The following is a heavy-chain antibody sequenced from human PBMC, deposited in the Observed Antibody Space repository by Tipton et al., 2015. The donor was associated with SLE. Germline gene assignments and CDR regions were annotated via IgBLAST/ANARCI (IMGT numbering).Heavy chain of an antibody. Sequence: TLSLTCAVSGGSISSGGYSWSWIRQPPGKGLEWIGYIYHSGSTYYSPSLKSRVTISVDRSKNQFSLKLSSVTAADTAVYYCAREGVALDIWGQGTLVTVSS. CDR2: IYHSGST. J-gene: IGHJ3*02. CDR3: AREGVALDI. V-gene: IGHV4-30-2*01. CDR1: GGSISSGGYS. D-gene: IGHD3-16*01.